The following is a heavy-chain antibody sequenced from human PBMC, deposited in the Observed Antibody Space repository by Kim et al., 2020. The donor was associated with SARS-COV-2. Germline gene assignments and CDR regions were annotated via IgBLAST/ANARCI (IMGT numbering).Heavy chain of an antibody. J-gene: IGHJ5*02. Sequence: HPPLKTRVTISGDTSKNQFSLELSSVTAADTAVYYCARDRNGDYSRWFDPWGQGTLVTVSS. V-gene: IGHV4-59*01. D-gene: IGHD4-17*01. CDR3: ARDRNGDYSRWFDP.